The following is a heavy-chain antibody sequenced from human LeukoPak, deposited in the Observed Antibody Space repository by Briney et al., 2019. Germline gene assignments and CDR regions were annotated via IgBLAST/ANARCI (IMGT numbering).Heavy chain of an antibody. J-gene: IGHJ4*02. Sequence: PGGSLRLSCAASGFTFSDYYMSWIRQAPGKGLEWVSYISGSGSTLYCADSVKGRFTISRDNTKSSLYLQMNSLRAEDTAVYYCARAVAGPSGRFDYWGQGTLVTVSS. CDR3: ARAVAGPSGRFDY. CDR2: ISGSGSTL. D-gene: IGHD6-19*01. CDR1: GFTFSDYY. V-gene: IGHV3-11*01.